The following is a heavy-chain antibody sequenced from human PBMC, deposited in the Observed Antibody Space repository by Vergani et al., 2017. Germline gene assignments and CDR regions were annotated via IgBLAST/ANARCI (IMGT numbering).Heavy chain of an antibody. CDR3: ARDLDNYDSSGYLLHRWFDP. Sequence: QVQLVQSGAEVKKPGASVKVSCKASGYTFTGYYIHWVRQAPGQGLEWMGWINPNSGGTNYAQKFQGRVTMSRDTSIRTAYMELSRLRSDDTAVYYCARDLDNYDSSGYLLHRWFDPWGQGTRVTVSS. V-gene: IGHV1-2*02. CDR2: INPNSGGT. D-gene: IGHD3-22*01. J-gene: IGHJ5*02. CDR1: GYTFTGYY.